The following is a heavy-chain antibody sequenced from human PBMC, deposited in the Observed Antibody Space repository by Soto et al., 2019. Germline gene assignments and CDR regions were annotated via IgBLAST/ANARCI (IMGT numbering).Heavy chain of an antibody. CDR2: IYWDDEK. V-gene: IGHV2-5*02. J-gene: IGHJ4*02. CDR1: GFSLTTVGGG. D-gene: IGHD2-15*01. CDR3: AHRHVSAAYFDF. Sequence: QITLRESGPALVKHTQPLTLTCTLSGFSLTTVGGGVAWIRQPPGNALEWPALIYWDDEKIYSPSHKSRLTSTKDTTKNHVVFTMSNLDPTDTAAYYCAHRHVSAAYFDFWGQGTLVTVSS.